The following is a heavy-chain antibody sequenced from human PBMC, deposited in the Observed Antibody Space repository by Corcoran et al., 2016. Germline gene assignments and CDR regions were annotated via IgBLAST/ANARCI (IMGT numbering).Heavy chain of an antibody. D-gene: IGHD2-15*01. CDR1: GFTFSNAW. Sequence: EVQLVESGGGLVKPGGSLRLSCAASGFTFSNAWMNWVRQAPGKGLEWVGRIKSKTDGGTTDYAAPVKGRFTISRDDSKNTLYLQMNSLKTEDTALYYCTTDSVGYCSGGSCYSPPPDAFDIWGQGTMVTVSS. CDR3: TTDSVGYCSGGSCYSPPPDAFDI. CDR2: IKSKTDGGTT. V-gene: IGHV3-15*07. J-gene: IGHJ3*02.